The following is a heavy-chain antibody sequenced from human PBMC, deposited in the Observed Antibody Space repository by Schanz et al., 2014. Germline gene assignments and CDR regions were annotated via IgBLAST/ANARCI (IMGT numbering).Heavy chain of an antibody. V-gene: IGHV3-33*08. CDR3: ARDLEGYDGGGGGFDP. D-gene: IGHD2-21*01. Sequence: VQLVESGGGLVQPGGSLRLSCGGSGFTFSKYWMSWVRQAPGKGPEWVAVIWSDGSTKYYADSVKGRFTISRENAKNSLYLQMNSLRAGDTAVYYCARDLEGYDGGGGGFDPWGQGTLVTVSS. J-gene: IGHJ5*02. CDR2: IWSDGSTK. CDR1: GFTFSKYW.